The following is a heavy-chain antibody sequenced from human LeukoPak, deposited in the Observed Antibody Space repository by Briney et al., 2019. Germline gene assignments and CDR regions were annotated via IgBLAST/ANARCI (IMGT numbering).Heavy chain of an antibody. CDR2: INHSGST. CDR1: GGSFSGYY. J-gene: IGHJ4*02. Sequence: PSETLSLTCAVYGGSFSGYYWSWIRQPPGKGLEWIREINHSGSTNYNPSLKSRVTISVDTSKNQFSLKLSSVTAADTAVYYCARRGIGYDILTGYYYYFDYWGQGTLVTVSS. CDR3: ARRGIGYDILTGYYYYFDY. V-gene: IGHV4-34*01. D-gene: IGHD3-9*01.